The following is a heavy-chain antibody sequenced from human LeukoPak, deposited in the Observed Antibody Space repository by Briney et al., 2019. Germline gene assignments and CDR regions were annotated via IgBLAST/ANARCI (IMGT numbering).Heavy chain of an antibody. J-gene: IGHJ4*02. CDR1: GDSITSYY. Sequence: PWETLSLTCTVSGDSITSYYWSWIRQPPGKGLEWIGYIYYSGSTNYNPPLKSRVTMSVDTSKNQFSLKLSSVAAADAAVYYCARVGGSTWYFGYWGQGTLVTVSS. CDR3: ARVGGSTWYFGY. CDR2: IYYSGST. D-gene: IGHD6-13*01. V-gene: IGHV4-59*01.